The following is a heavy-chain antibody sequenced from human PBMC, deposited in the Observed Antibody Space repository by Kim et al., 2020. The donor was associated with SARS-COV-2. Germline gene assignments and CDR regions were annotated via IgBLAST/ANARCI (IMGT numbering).Heavy chain of an antibody. V-gene: IGHV4-59*01. Sequence: SETLSLTCTVSGGSISSYYWSWIRQPPGKGLEWIGYIYYSGSTNYNPSLKSRVTISVDTSKNQFSLKLSSVTAADTAVYYCASSPSLIYFDWAAPIYYFDYWGQGTLVTVSS. D-gene: IGHD3-9*01. CDR3: ASSPSLIYFDWAAPIYYFDY. CDR1: GGSISSYY. J-gene: IGHJ4*02. CDR2: IYYSGST.